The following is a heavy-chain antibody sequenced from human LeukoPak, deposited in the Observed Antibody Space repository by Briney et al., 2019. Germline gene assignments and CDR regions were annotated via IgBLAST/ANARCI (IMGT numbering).Heavy chain of an antibody. D-gene: IGHD6-13*01. CDR3: XXXXTIISSSWLNWFDP. CDR2: IKQDGSEK. J-gene: IGHJ5*02. V-gene: IGHV3-7*01. CDR1: GFTFSSYW. Sequence: GGSLRLSCAASGFTFSSYWMSWVRQAPGKGLEWVANIKQDGSEKYYVDSVKGRFTISRDNAKNSLYLQMNSLRAEDTAVYYXXXXXTIISSSWLNWFDPWGQGTLVTVSS.